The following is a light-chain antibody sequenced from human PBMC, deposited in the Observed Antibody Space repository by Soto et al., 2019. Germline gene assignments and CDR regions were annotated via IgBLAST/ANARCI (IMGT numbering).Light chain of an antibody. Sequence: QSVLTQPPSASASPGQSVTISCTGTSSDVGGYNYVSWYQQHPGKAPKLIIYEVSKRPSGVPDRFSGSKSGNTASLTVSGLQAEDEADYYCTSYAGTYSFFYVFGTGTKLTVL. CDR3: TSYAGTYSFFYV. V-gene: IGLV2-8*01. CDR1: SSDVGGYNY. CDR2: EVS. J-gene: IGLJ1*01.